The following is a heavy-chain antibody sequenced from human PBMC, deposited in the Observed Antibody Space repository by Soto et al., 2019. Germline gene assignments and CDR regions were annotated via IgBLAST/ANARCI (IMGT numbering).Heavy chain of an antibody. D-gene: IGHD3-22*01. CDR3: AKPDSSGFFDY. Sequence: QLQLQESGPGLVKPSETLSLTCTVSGVSIRSSSYYWGWIRQTPGKGLEWIGSIYYSGSTYYNPSLKSRVTISVDTSKNQFSLKLSSVTAADTAVYYCAKPDSSGFFDYWCQGTLVTVSS. CDR1: GVSIRSSSYY. V-gene: IGHV4-39*01. CDR2: IYYSGST. J-gene: IGHJ4*02.